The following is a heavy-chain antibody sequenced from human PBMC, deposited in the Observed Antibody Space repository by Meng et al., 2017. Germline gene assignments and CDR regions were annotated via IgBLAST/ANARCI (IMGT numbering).Heavy chain of an antibody. Sequence: QIQPHPLGPGLGKPPQTLPLIWALSGDSVSSNSAAWNWIRQSQSRGLEWLGRAYYRSKWYHDYAESVKSRISIDPDTSKNQFSLQLRSVTPEDSAVYYCARGSYSFDSWGQRTLVTVSS. J-gene: IGHJ4*02. D-gene: IGHD1-26*01. V-gene: IGHV6-1*01. CDR2: AYYRSKWYH. CDR3: ARGSYSFDS. CDR1: GDSVSSNSAA.